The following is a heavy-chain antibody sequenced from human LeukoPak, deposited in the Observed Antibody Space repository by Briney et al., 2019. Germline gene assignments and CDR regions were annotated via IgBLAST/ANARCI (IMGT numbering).Heavy chain of an antibody. Sequence: GGSLRLSCAASGYTFTSHFMHWVRQAPGQGPEWMGIINPSGGSTGYAQKFQGRVTVTRDMSTSTVYMELSSLRSEDTAVYYCARVAFLYYDSSQGAFDMWGQGTMVTVSS. V-gene: IGHV1-46*01. D-gene: IGHD3-22*01. CDR3: ARVAFLYYDSSQGAFDM. J-gene: IGHJ3*02. CDR1: GYTFTSHF. CDR2: INPSGGST.